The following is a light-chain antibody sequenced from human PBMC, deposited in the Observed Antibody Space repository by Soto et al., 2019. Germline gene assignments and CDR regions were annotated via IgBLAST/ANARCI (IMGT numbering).Light chain of an antibody. CDR2: DAS. J-gene: IGKJ1*01. Sequence: EIILTQSPATLSVSPGERATLSCRASQSVSRHLAWYQHKPGQAPRLLISDASHRATGVPPRFSGSGSGTDFTLTISSLQSEDFAVYYCQQYNDWPPWTFGQGTKVEIK. CDR1: QSVSRH. CDR3: QQYNDWPPWT. V-gene: IGKV3-15*01.